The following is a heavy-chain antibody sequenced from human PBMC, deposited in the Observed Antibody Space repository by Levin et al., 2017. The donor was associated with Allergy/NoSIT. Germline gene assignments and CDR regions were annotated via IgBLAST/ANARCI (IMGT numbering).Heavy chain of an antibody. Sequence: GGSLRLSCAASGFTFSTYTISWVRQAPGKGLEWVSGIYGSGSSTFYADSVKGRFTISRDNSKNTVSLRMDSLRAEDTAVYYCAKDVVPDGRWDIDYWGQGTLVTVSS. J-gene: IGHJ4*02. CDR2: IYGSGSST. CDR1: GFTFSTYT. CDR3: AKDVVPDGRWDIDY. V-gene: IGHV3-23*01. D-gene: IGHD1-26*01.